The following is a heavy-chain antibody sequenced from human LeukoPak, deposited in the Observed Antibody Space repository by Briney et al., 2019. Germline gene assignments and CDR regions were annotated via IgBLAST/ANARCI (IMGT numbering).Heavy chain of an antibody. Sequence: PGGSLRLSXAASGFTFSNYGMNWVRQAPGKGLEWVTAISASGGNTYYADSVKGRFTISRDNAKDTLYLQMNSLRAEDAALYYCAKERASRLPFDYWGQGTLVTVSS. V-gene: IGHV3-23*01. J-gene: IGHJ4*02. CDR2: ISASGGNT. CDR1: GFTFSNYG. D-gene: IGHD6-25*01. CDR3: AKERASRLPFDY.